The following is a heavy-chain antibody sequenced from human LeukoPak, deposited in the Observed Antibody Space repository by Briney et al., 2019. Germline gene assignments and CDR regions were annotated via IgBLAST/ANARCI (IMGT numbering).Heavy chain of an antibody. CDR3: ASTRYCSSTSCYTGYYYYYYMDV. Sequence: SETLSLTCTVSGGSISSSSYYWGWIRQPPGKGLEWIGSIYHSGSTYYNPSLKSRVTISVDTSKNQFSLKLSSVTAADTAVYYCASTRYCSSTSCYTGYYYYYYMDVWGKGTTVTVSS. CDR1: GGSISSSSYY. CDR2: IYHSGST. J-gene: IGHJ6*03. V-gene: IGHV4-39*07. D-gene: IGHD2-2*02.